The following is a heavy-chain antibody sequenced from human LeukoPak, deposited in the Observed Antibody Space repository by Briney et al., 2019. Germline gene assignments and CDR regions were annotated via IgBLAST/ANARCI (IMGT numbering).Heavy chain of an antibody. CDR1: GGSISSGGYY. D-gene: IGHD1-26*01. CDR3: ARNELSMFDY. J-gene: IGHJ4*02. V-gene: IGHV4-31*03. CDR2: IYYSGST. Sequence: RASQTLSLTCTVSGGSISSGGYYWSWIRQHPGKGLEWIGYIYYSGSTNYNPSLKSRVTISADTSKNQLSLRLSSVTAADTAVYYCARNELSMFDYWGQGTLVTVSS.